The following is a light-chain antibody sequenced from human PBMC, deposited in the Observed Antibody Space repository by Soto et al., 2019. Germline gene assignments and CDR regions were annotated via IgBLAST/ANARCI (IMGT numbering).Light chain of an antibody. J-gene: IGKJ3*01. CDR1: QSISSN. CDR3: QQEKNGAFP. Sequence: ERVMTQSPATLSVSPGERATLSCRASQSISSNLAWYQQKPGQAPRLLIYGASTRATGIPARFSGSGSGTEFHLHNRSPAFEDFGIFFFQQEKNGAFPFGPGTIV. CDR2: GAS. V-gene: IGKV3-15*01.